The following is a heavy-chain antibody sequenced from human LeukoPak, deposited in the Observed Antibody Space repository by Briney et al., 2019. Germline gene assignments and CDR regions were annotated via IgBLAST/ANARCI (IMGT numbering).Heavy chain of an antibody. D-gene: IGHD6-13*01. CDR1: GDSVSNNSAT. V-gene: IGHV6-1*01. CDR3: ARISAAAADS. Sequence: SQTLSLTYAISGDSVSNNSATWNWIRQSPSRGLEWLGRTYYRSTWNNDYATSVKSRITITPDTSKNLFSLQLNSVTPEDTAVYYCARISAAAADSWGQGTLVTVSS. CDR2: TYYRSTWNN. J-gene: IGHJ4*02.